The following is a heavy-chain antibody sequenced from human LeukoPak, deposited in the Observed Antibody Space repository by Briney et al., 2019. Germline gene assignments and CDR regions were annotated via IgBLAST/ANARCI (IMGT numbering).Heavy chain of an antibody. Sequence: PSETLSLTCTVSGGSISSSSYYWGWIRQPPGKGLEWIGSIYHSGSTYYNPSLKSRVTISVDTSKNQFSLKLSSVTAADTAVYYCARGRVVTATIYYYMDVWGKGTTVTVSS. CDR1: GGSISSSSYY. CDR3: ARGRVVTATIYYYMDV. V-gene: IGHV4-39*07. CDR2: IYHSGST. J-gene: IGHJ6*03. D-gene: IGHD2-21*02.